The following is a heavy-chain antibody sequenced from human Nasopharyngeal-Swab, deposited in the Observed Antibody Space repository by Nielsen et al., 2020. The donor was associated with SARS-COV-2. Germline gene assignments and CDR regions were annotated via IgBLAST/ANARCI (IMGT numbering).Heavy chain of an antibody. V-gene: IGHV3-21*01. D-gene: IGHD2-15*01. CDR2: ISSTGSYI. CDR3: AGTSSQYCSGGSCYFPLDY. J-gene: IGHJ4*02. Sequence: GGSLRLSCAASGFTFSSYSINWVRQAPGKGLEWVSSISSTGSYIYCADSVKGRFTISRDNAKNSLYLQMNSLRAEDTAVYYCAGTSSQYCSGGSCYFPLDYWGQGTLVTVSS. CDR1: GFTFSSYS.